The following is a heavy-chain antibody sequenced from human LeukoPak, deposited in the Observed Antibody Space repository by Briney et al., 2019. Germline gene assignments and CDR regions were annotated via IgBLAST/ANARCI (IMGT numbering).Heavy chain of an antibody. CDR1: GFTFSSYS. J-gene: IGHJ6*02. D-gene: IGHD5-18*01. V-gene: IGHV3-23*01. Sequence: PGGSLSLSCAASGFTFSSYSMNWVRQAPGKGLEWVSAISGSGGSTYYADSVKGRFTISRDNSKNTLYLQMNSLRAEDTAVYYCAGSYGPYYYYGMDVWGQGTTVTVSS. CDR2: ISGSGGST. CDR3: AGSYGPYYYYGMDV.